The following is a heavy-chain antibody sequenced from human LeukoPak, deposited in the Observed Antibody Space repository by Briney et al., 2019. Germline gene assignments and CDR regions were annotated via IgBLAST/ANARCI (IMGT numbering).Heavy chain of an antibody. CDR3: ARDLWAGSTGYYYYYMDV. J-gene: IGHJ6*03. V-gene: IGHV1-69*05. D-gene: IGHD1-14*01. CDR2: IIPIFGTA. CDR1: GGNFSSYA. Sequence: ASVKVSCKASGGNFSSYAITWVRQAPGQGLEWMGGIIPIFGTANSAQKFQGRVTMTRDMSTSTVYMELSSLRSEDTAVYYCARDLWAGSTGYYYYYMDVWGKGTTVTVSS.